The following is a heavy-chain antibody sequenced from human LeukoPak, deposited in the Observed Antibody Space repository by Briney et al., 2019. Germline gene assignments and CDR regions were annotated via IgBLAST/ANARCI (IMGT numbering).Heavy chain of an antibody. CDR2: IYYSGSI. CDR1: GGSISSYY. CDR3: ARSSMVRGVRRSRWFDP. J-gene: IGHJ5*02. D-gene: IGHD3-10*01. Sequence: SETLSLTCTVSGGSISSYYWSWIRQPPGKGLEWIGYIYYSGSINYNPSLKSRVTISVDTSKNQFSLKLSSVTAADTAVYYCARSSMVRGVRRSRWFDPWGQGTLVTVSS. V-gene: IGHV4-59*01.